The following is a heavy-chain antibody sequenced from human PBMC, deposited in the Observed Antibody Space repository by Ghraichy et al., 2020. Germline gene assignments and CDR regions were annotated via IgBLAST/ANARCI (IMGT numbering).Heavy chain of an antibody. CDR2: IYYSGST. V-gene: IGHV4-31*03. D-gene: IGHD6-13*01. J-gene: IGHJ6*02. CDR1: GGSISSGGYY. Sequence: SETLSLTCTVSGGSISSGGYYWSWIRQHPGKGLEWIGYIYYSGSTYYNPSLKSRVTISVDTSKNQFSLKLSSVTAADTAVYYCACSGHNRQQLVRRPGDYYYYGMDVWGQGTTVTVSS. CDR3: ACSGHNRQQLVRRPGDYYYYGMDV.